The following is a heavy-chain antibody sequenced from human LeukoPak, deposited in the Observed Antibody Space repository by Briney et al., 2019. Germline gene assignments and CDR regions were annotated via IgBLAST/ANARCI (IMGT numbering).Heavy chain of an antibody. CDR3: AKDGSHYYDSSGYYSGYFDY. V-gene: IGHV3-30*02. J-gene: IGHJ4*02. CDR1: GFTFSSYG. D-gene: IGHD3-22*01. CDR2: IRYDGSNK. Sequence: PGGSLRLSCAASGFTFSSYGMHWVRQAPGKGLEWVAFIRYDGSNKYYADSVKGRFTISRDNSKNTLYLQMYSLRAEDTAVYYCAKDGSHYYDSSGYYSGYFDYWGQGTLVTVSS.